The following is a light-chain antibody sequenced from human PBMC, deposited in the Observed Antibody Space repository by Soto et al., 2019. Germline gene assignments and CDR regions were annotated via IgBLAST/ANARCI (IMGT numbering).Light chain of an antibody. CDR3: SSYTGGNPSYV. V-gene: IGLV4-69*01. CDR1: SGHSNYA. CDR2: LHTDGSH. Sequence: QLVLTQSPSASASLGASVKLTCTLSSGHSNYAIAWHQQQPEKGPRYLMKLHTDGSHNKGDGIPDRFSGSSSGAERYLTISSLQSEDEADYYCSSYTGGNPSYVFGTGTKLTVL. J-gene: IGLJ1*01.